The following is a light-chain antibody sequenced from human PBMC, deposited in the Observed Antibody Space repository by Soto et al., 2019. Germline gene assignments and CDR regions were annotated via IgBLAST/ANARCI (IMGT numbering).Light chain of an antibody. CDR3: CSYADSTTLL. V-gene: IGLV2-23*01. J-gene: IGLJ2*01. CDR1: SSNVGTYNL. Sequence: QSALTQPASVSGSPGQSITISCTGTSSNVGTYNLVSWYQQHPGEAPKLMIYEGDKRPSGVSNRFSGSKSGNTASLTISGLQAEDEADYYCCSYADSTTLLFGGGTKLTVL. CDR2: EGD.